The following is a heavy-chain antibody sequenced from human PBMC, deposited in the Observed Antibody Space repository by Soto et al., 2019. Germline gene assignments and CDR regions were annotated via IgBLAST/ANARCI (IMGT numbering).Heavy chain of an antibody. CDR2: ISYSGST. CDR1: GASISSYY. J-gene: IGHJ6*02. D-gene: IGHD3-10*01. V-gene: IGHV4-59*12. CDR3: ARDSGSGSYYKYYYYYGMDV. Sequence: SETLSLTCTVSGASISSYYWNWIRQPPGKGLEWIGYISYSGSTDYNPSLKSRVTMSVDTSKNQFSLKLSSVTAADTAVYYCARDSGSGSYYKYYYYYGMDVWGQGTTVTVSS.